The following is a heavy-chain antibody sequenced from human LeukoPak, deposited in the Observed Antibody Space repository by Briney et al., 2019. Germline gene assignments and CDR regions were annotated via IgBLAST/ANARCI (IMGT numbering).Heavy chain of an antibody. Sequence: KSSETLSLTCTVSGGTISSSSYYWGWIRQPPGKGLERVGNIYYTGSSYYKPSLKSRVSISLDTSKNQFSLKLSSVTAADTAVYYCASVLESSVAFDIWGQGTLVTVSS. J-gene: IGHJ3*02. D-gene: IGHD3-3*01. CDR2: IYYTGSS. V-gene: IGHV4-39*07. CDR1: GGTISSSSYY. CDR3: ASVLESSVAFDI.